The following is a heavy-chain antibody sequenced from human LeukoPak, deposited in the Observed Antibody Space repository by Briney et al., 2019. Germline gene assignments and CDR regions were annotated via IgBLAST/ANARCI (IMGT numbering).Heavy chain of an antibody. Sequence: TGGSLRLSCAASGFTFSSYWMNWARQAPGKGLEWVANIKQDGSEKYYVDSVKGRFTVSRDNAENSLYLQMSSLRAEDTAVYYCAREGVYDSSGYNDAFDIWGQGTMVTVSS. CDR3: AREGVYDSSGYNDAFDI. V-gene: IGHV3-7*03. J-gene: IGHJ3*02. D-gene: IGHD3-22*01. CDR2: IKQDGSEK. CDR1: GFTFSSYW.